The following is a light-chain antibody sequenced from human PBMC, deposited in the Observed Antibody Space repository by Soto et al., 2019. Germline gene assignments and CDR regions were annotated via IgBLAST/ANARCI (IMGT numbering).Light chain of an antibody. Sequence: EIVLTQSPATLSLSPGERATLSCRASQSVGSSLAWYQQKPGQAPRLLIYDASNRATGIPARFSGSGSGTDFTLTISSLEPEDFAVYYCQQYSKWPITFGQGTRLEIK. V-gene: IGKV3-11*01. J-gene: IGKJ5*01. CDR2: DAS. CDR3: QQYSKWPIT. CDR1: QSVGSS.